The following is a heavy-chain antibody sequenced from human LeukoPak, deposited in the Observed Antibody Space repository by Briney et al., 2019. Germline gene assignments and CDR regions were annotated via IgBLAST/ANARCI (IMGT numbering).Heavy chain of an antibody. CDR1: GFTVSSNY. CDR2: IYSGGST. Sequence: PGGSLRLSCAASGFTVSSNYMSWVRQAPGKGLEWVSVIYSGGSTYYAGSVKGRFTISRDNSKNTLYLQMNSLRAEDTAVYYCARDLLAAGDNDYWGQGTLVTVSS. CDR3: ARDLLAAGDNDY. J-gene: IGHJ4*02. V-gene: IGHV3-66*02. D-gene: IGHD6-19*01.